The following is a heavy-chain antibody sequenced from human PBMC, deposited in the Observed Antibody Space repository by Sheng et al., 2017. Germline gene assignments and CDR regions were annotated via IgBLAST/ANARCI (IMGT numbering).Heavy chain of an antibody. CDR2: ISGSGGST. CDR3: ATLTTMVRGSPGYFDY. J-gene: IGHJ4*02. Sequence: EVQLVESGGGLVQPGGSLRLSCAASGFTFSSYAMSWVRQAPGKGLEWVSAISGSGGSTYYADSVKGRFTISRDNSKNTLYLQMNSLRAEDTAVYYCATLTTMVRGSPGYFDYWGQGTLVTVSS. CDR1: GFTFSSYA. V-gene: IGHV3-23*04. D-gene: IGHD3-10*01.